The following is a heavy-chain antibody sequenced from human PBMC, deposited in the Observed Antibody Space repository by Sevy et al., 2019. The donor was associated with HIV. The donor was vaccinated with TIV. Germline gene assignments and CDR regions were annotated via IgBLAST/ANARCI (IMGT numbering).Heavy chain of an antibody. J-gene: IGHJ6*02. V-gene: IGHV3-7*01. CDR3: ARVSQEIWRWSYYYYGMDV. CDR1: GFTFSSYW. CDR2: IKQDGSEK. Sequence: GGSLRLSCAASGFTFSSYWMSWVRQAPGKGLEWVANIKQDGSEKYYVDSVKGRFTISRDNAKNSLYLQMNSLRDEDTAVYYCARVSQEIWRWSYYYYGMDVWGQRTTVTVSS. D-gene: IGHD2-15*01.